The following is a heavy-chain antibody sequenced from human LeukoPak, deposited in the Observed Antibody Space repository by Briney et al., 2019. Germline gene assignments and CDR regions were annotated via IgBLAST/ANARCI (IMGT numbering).Heavy chain of an antibody. D-gene: IGHD6-13*01. J-gene: IGHJ5*02. Sequence: SVKVSCKASGGTFSSYAISWVRQVPGQGLERMGGIIPIFGTANYAQKFQGRVTITTDESTSTAYMELSSLRSEDTAVYYRARGRYSSSPFDPWGQGTLVTVSS. CDR3: ARGRYSSSPFDP. V-gene: IGHV1-69*05. CDR1: GGTFSSYA. CDR2: IIPIFGTA.